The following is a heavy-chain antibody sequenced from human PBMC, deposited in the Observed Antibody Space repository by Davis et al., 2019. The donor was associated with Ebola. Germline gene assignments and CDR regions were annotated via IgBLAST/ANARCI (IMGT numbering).Heavy chain of an antibody. D-gene: IGHD3-10*01. V-gene: IGHV3-48*02. CDR2: ISSSSSTI. CDR3: AREGRIWFGELLYAPTSFDY. CDR1: GFTFSSYS. J-gene: IGHJ4*02. Sequence: GESLKISCAASGFTFSSYSMNWVRQAPGKGLEWVSYISSSSSTIYYADSVKGRFTISRDNAKNSLYLQMNSLRDEDTAVYYCAREGRIWFGELLYAPTSFDYWGQGTLVTVSS.